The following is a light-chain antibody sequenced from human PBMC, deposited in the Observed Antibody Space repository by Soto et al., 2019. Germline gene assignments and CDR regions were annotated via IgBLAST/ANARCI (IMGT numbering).Light chain of an antibody. CDR1: QSVSSSY. J-gene: IGKJ3*01. CDR2: GAS. CDR3: QQYGSS. V-gene: IGKV3-20*01. Sequence: EIVLTQSPGTLSLSPGERATLSCRASQSVSSSYLAWYQQKPGQAPRLLIYGASSRATGIPDRFSGSGSRTDFTLTISRLEPEDFAVYYCQQYGSSFGPGTKVDIK.